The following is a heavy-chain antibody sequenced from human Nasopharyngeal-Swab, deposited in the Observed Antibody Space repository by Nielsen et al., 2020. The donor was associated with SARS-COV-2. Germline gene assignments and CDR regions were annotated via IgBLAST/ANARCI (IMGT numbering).Heavy chain of an antibody. Sequence: ASVKVSCKASGYTFTDYWMHWVRQAPGQGLEWMGRISANTGGTDYAQIFQGRVTMTRDTSITTVYMELGRPRSDDTAVYYCARGGDAWGVEGLYALDVWGQGTTVTVSS. V-gene: IGHV1-2*06. CDR3: ARGGDAWGVEGLYALDV. J-gene: IGHJ6*02. CDR2: ISANTGGT. D-gene: IGHD3-16*01. CDR1: GYTFTDYW.